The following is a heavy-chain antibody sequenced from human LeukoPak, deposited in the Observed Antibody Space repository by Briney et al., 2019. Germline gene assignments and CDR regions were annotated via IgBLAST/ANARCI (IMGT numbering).Heavy chain of an antibody. CDR2: IYYSGNT. J-gene: IGHJ4*02. CDR3: ARQTGSGLFILP. D-gene: IGHD3/OR15-3a*01. V-gene: IGHV4-39*01. CDR1: GVSISSTNSY. Sequence: PSETLSLTCTVSGVSISSTNSYWGWIRQPPGKGLEWIGSIYYSGNTYYNASLKSQVSISIDTSKNQFSLRLTSVTAADTAVYYCARQTGSGLFILPGGQGTLVTVSS.